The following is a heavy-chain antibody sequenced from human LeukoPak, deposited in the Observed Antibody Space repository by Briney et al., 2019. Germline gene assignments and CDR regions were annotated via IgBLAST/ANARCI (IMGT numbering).Heavy chain of an antibody. J-gene: IGHJ6*03. Sequence: PGGSLRLSCAASGITFTTYSLNWVRLAPGKGLEWVSSISSSGRYIYYADSVMGRFTISRDDAKNALYLQMSSLRAEDTAVYYCARDLDRVTTFGVVILGYMDVWGKGTTVTVSS. D-gene: IGHD3-3*01. CDR3: ARDLDRVTTFGVVILGYMDV. V-gene: IGHV3-21*01. CDR1: GITFTTYS. CDR2: ISSSGRYI.